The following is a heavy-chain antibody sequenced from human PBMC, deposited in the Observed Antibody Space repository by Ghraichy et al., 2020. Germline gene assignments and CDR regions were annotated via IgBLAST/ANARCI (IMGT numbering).Heavy chain of an antibody. D-gene: IGHD4-23*01. CDR2: IYHSGST. Sequence: SQTLSLTCAVSGGSISSGGYSWSWIRQPPGKGLEWIGYIYHSGSTYYNPSLKSRVTISVDRSKNQFSLKLSSVTAADTAVYYCARDGGRWFDYWGQGTLVTVSS. CDR3: ARDGGRWFDY. CDR1: GGSISSGGYS. J-gene: IGHJ4*02. V-gene: IGHV4-30-2*01.